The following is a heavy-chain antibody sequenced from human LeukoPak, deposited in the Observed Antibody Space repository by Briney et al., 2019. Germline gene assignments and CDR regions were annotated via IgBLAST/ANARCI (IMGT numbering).Heavy chain of an antibody. D-gene: IGHD3-9*01. Sequence: SETLSLTCTVSGDSISGFYWSWIRQPPGKGLEWIGYIYYSGSTNYNPSLKSRVTISVDTSKNQFSLKLSSVTAADTAVYYCARGGRGYDILTGYQPSWFDPWGQGTLVTVSS. CDR2: IYYSGST. J-gene: IGHJ5*02. V-gene: IGHV4-59*01. CDR1: GDSISGFY. CDR3: ARGGRGYDILTGYQPSWFDP.